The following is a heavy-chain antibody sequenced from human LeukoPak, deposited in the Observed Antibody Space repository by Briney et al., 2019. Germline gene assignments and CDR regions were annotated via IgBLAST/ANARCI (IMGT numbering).Heavy chain of an antibody. CDR1: GFTFSSYW. CDR3: LRDLNWSLDQ. D-gene: IGHD1-20*01. CDR2: IKSDGITI. J-gene: IGHJ4*02. Sequence: GGSLRLSCAASGFTFSSYWMHWVRQAPGKGLVWVSRIKSDGITITYADSVKGRFTISRDNAKDTLYLQMNSLRAEDTAVYYCLRDLNWSLDQWGQGTLVTVSS. V-gene: IGHV3-74*01.